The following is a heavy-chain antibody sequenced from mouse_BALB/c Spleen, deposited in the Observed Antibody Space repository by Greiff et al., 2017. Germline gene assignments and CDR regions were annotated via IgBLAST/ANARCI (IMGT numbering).Heavy chain of an antibody. CDR3: ARFLITTVVARDMDY. V-gene: IGHV1-4*01. CDR2: INPSSGYT. D-gene: IGHD1-1*01. J-gene: IGHJ4*01. CDR1: GYTFTSYT. Sequence: QVQLQQSGAELARPGASVKMSCKASGYTFTSYTMHWVKQRPGQGLEWIGYINPSSGYTNYNQKFKDKATLTADKSSSTAYMQLSSLTSEDSAVYYCARFLITTVVARDMDYWGQGTSVTVSS.